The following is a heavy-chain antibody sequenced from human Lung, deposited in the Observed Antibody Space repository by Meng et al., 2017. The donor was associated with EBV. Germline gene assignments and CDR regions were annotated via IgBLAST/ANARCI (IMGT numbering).Heavy chain of an antibody. CDR1: GGSISSGNHY. Sequence: QAHLQETGPGLVKPSQTLSLTCTVSGGSISSGNHYWSWIRQHPGKGLEYIGYIYYSGSTYYNPSLKSRVIISVDTSKNQFSLRLNSVTAADTAVYYCASLYGDSSVWYLDLWGRGTLVTVSS. CDR2: IYYSGST. CDR3: ASLYGDSSVWYLDL. J-gene: IGHJ2*01. D-gene: IGHD4-17*01. V-gene: IGHV4-31*03.